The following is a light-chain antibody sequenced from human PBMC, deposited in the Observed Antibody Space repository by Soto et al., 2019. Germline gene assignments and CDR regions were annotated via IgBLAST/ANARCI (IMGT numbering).Light chain of an antibody. CDR2: GAS. V-gene: IGKV3-20*01. CDR1: QSVSSSY. CDR3: QQYTTSPPAYT. Sequence: EIVLTQSPGTLSLSPGERATLSCRASQSVSSSYLAWYQQKPGQAPRLLIYGASSRATGVPDRFSGSGSGTDFTLIISRLEPEDFAVYYCQQYTTSPPAYTFGQGTKLEIK. J-gene: IGKJ2*01.